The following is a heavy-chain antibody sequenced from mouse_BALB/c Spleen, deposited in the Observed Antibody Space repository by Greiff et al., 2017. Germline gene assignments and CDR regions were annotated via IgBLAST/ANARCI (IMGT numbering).Heavy chain of an antibody. D-gene: IGHD1-1*01. CDR1: GFTFSSFG. CDR2: ISSGSSTI. Sequence: EVQVVESGGGLVQPGGSRKLSCAASGFTFSSFGMHWVRQAPEKGLEWVAYISSGSSTIYYADTVKGRFTISRDNPKNTLFLQMTSLRSEDTAMYYCAIITTAYWGQGTLVTVSA. CDR3: AIITTAY. J-gene: IGHJ3*01. V-gene: IGHV5-17*02.